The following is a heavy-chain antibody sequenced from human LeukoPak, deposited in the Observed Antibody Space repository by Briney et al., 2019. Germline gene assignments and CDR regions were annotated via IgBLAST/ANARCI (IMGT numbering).Heavy chain of an antibody. D-gene: IGHD3-9*01. J-gene: IGHJ4*02. CDR2: INHSGST. Sequence: PSETLSLTCAVYGGSFSGYYWSWIRQPPGKGLEWIGEINHSGSTNYNPSLKSRVTISVDTSKNQFSLKLSSVTAADTAVYCCARGRELYYDILTGYGYYFDYWGQGTLVTVSS. V-gene: IGHV4-34*01. CDR1: GGSFSGYY. CDR3: ARGRELYYDILTGYGYYFDY.